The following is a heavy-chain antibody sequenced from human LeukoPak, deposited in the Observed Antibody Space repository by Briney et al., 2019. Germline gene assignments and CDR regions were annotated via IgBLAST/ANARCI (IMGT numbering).Heavy chain of an antibody. J-gene: IGHJ4*02. D-gene: IGHD3-10*01. CDR1: GFTFSNYI. V-gene: IGHV3-21*01. Sequence: PGGSLRLSCSASGFTFSNYILNWVRQPPGEGLEWVSSSSTSSTYMYYADSVKGRFTISRDNAKSSLYLQMDSLRAEDTAVYYCARAMSFYYGSAFDYWGQGTLVTVSS. CDR2: SSTSSTYM. CDR3: ARAMSFYYGSAFDY.